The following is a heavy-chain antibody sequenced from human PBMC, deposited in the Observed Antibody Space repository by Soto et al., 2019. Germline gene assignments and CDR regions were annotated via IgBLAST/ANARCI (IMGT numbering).Heavy chain of an antibody. J-gene: IGHJ6*03. CDR3: ARATSRYYYYYMDV. CDR2: ISAYNGNT. Sequence: ASVKVSCKASGYTFTSYGISWVRQAPGQGLEWMGWISAYNGNTNYAQKLRGRVTMTTDTSTSTAYMELRSLRSDDTAVYYCARATSRYYYYYMDVWGKGTTVTVSS. D-gene: IGHD6-6*01. V-gene: IGHV1-18*01. CDR1: GYTFTSYG.